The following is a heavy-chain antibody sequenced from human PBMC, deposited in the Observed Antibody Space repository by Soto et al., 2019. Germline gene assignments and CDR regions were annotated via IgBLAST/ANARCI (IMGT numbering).Heavy chain of an antibody. V-gene: IGHV3-33*01. J-gene: IGHJ6*02. D-gene: IGHD2-15*01. Sequence: QVQLVESGGGVVQPGRSLRLSCAASGFTFSSYGMHWVRQAPGKGLEWVAVIWYDGSNKYYADSLKGRFTISRDKSKNTMYLQRNSLRALETAVYSFSRGRGCSGGSCYYYYYGMDVWGQGTTVTVSS. CDR1: GFTFSSYG. CDR3: SRGRGCSGGSCYYYYYGMDV. CDR2: IWYDGSNK.